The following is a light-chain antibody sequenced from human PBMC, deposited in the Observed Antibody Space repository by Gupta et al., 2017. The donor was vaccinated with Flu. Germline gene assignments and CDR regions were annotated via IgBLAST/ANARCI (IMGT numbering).Light chain of an antibody. CDR1: NIGSEC. J-gene: IGLJ1*01. CDR2: DDS. Sequence: ANMTWGRDNIGSECVHLYQQKPGQAHVAVGYDDSDRPSVIPERISGSKSGNTATLTISRVEAGDGADYFCQVYDYNSDHPLYVFGTGTKVTVL. V-gene: IGLV3-21*02. CDR3: QVYDYNSDHPLYV.